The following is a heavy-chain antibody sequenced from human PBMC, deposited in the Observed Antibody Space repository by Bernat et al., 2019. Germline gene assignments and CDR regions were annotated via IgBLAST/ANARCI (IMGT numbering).Heavy chain of an antibody. Sequence: QVQLVESGGGVVQPGRSLRLSCAASGFTFSSYAMHWVRQAPGKGLEWVAVTSYDGSNKYYADSVKGRFTISRDNSKNTLYLQMNSLRAEDTAVYYCARDGGAYGYYGMDVWGQGTTVTVSS. V-gene: IGHV3-30-3*01. CDR1: GFTFSSYA. CDR2: TSYDGSNK. CDR3: ARDGGAYGYYGMDV. J-gene: IGHJ6*02. D-gene: IGHD4-17*01.